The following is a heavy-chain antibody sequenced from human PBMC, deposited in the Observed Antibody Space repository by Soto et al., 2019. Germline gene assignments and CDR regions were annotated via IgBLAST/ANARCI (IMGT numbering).Heavy chain of an antibody. Sequence: PGESLKISCKGSGYSFTNYWIGWVRQMPGKGLEWMGIIYPGDSDARYSPSFQGQVIISADRSISTASLQWSSLKASDTAMYYCARKTYYDSHGPNYYWGQRSLVLVSS. CDR3: ARKTYYDSHGPNYY. V-gene: IGHV5-51*01. J-gene: IGHJ4*01. CDR2: IYPGDSDA. D-gene: IGHD3-22*01. CDR1: GYSFTNYW.